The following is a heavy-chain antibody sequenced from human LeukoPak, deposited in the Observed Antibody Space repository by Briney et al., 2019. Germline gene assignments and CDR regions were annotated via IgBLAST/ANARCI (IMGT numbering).Heavy chain of an antibody. CDR1: GGSFSGYY. CDR2: INHSGST. CDR3: ARRIGPFDP. Sequence: SETLSLTCAVYGGSFSGYYWSWIRQSPGKGLEWIGEINHSGSTNYNPSLKSRVTISVDTSKNQFSLKLTSVTAADTAVYYCARRIGPFDPWGQGTLVTVSS. J-gene: IGHJ5*02. D-gene: IGHD3-10*01. V-gene: IGHV4-34*01.